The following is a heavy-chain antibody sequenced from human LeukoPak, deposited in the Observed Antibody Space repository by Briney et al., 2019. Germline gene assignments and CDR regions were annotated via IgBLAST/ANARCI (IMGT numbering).Heavy chain of an antibody. CDR2: ISGSGGST. D-gene: IGHD5-18*01. V-gene: IGHV3-23*01. CDR1: GSTFSSYA. Sequence: PGGSLRLSCAASGSTFSSYAMSWVRQAPGKGLEWVSAISGSGGSTYYADSVKGRFTISRDNSKNTLYLQMNSLRAEDTAVYYCANTKTRTRGYSYGIFDYWGQGTLVTVSS. J-gene: IGHJ4*02. CDR3: ANTKTRTRGYSYGIFDY.